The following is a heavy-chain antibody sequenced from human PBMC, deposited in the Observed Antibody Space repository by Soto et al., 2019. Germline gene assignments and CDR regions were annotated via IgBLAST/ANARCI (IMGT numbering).Heavy chain of an antibody. CDR1: GGSISSGGYY. Sequence: PSETLSLTCTVSGGSISSGGYYWSWIRQHPGKGLEWIGYIYYSGSTYYNPSLKSRVTISVDTSKNQFSLKLSSVTAADTAVYYCARAALLDLYFQHWGQGTLVTVSS. V-gene: IGHV4-31*03. J-gene: IGHJ1*01. CDR2: IYYSGST. D-gene: IGHD1-26*01. CDR3: ARAALLDLYFQH.